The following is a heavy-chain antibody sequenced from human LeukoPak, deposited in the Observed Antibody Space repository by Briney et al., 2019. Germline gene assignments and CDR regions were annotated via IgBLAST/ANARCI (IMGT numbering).Heavy chain of an antibody. CDR1: GFSFSSFA. Sequence: TGGSLRLSCAASGFSFSSFAMSWVRQAPGTGLEWVAAISGSGHTTHHADSVKGRFTISRHNSKNTLNLQMNSLRADDTAVYFCVRGSSGDSSGRPSLDYWGQGTLVTVSS. CDR3: VRGSSGDSSGRPSLDY. V-gene: IGHV3-23*01. J-gene: IGHJ4*02. CDR2: ISGSGHTT. D-gene: IGHD3-10*01.